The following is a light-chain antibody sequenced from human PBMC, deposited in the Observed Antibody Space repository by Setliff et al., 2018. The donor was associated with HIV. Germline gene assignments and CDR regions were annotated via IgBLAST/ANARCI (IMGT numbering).Light chain of an antibody. Sequence: QSVLTQPASVSGSPGQSITIPCTGTSSDIGGYNFIPWYQQRPGKAPKLMIYQATKRPSGVSNRFSGSKSGNTASLTISGLQAEDEADYYCCSNTGSNTYVFGTGTKVTVL. V-gene: IGLV2-23*01. CDR1: SSDIGGYNF. CDR3: CSNTGSNTYV. CDR2: QAT. J-gene: IGLJ1*01.